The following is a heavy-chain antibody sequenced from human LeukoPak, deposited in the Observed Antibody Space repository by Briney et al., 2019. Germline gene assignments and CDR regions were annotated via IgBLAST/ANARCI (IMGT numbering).Heavy chain of an antibody. J-gene: IGHJ2*01. CDR1: GGSISSGGYY. Sequence: SETLSLTCTVSGGSISSGGYYWSWIRQHPGKGLEWIGYIYYSGSTYYNPSLKSRVTISVDTSKNQFSLKLSSVTAADTAVYYCARDQGSGYYDSSGPTPFDLWGRGTLVTVSS. V-gene: IGHV4-31*03. CDR2: IYYSGST. D-gene: IGHD3-22*01. CDR3: ARDQGSGYYDSSGPTPFDL.